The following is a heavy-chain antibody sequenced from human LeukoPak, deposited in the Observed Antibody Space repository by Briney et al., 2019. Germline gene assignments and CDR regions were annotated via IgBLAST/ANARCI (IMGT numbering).Heavy chain of an antibody. CDR3: ARDGGYSYGLYYYYYYMDV. Sequence: GGSLRLSCAASGFTFSSYSMNWVRQAPGKGLEWVSSISSSSSYIYYADSVKGRFTISRDNAKNSLYLQMNSLRAEDTAVYYCARDGGYSYGLYYYYYYMDVWGKGTTVTISS. J-gene: IGHJ6*03. CDR2: ISSSSSYI. D-gene: IGHD5-18*01. V-gene: IGHV3-21*01. CDR1: GFTFSSYS.